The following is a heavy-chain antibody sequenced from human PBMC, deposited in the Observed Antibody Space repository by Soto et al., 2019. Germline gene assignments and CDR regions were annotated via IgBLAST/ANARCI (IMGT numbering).Heavy chain of an antibody. CDR3: ARGDCVGGTCYSLAGSFYYCMDV. J-gene: IGHJ6*03. Sequence: EVQLVESGGGLVQPGGSLRLSCAASGFTFSNYWMYWVRQAPGKGLEWVSRINSDGSVSSYADSVKGRLTISRDNVKNTLYLQMDRLRAEDTALYYCARGDCVGGTCYSLAGSFYYCMDVWGKGTTVTVFS. CDR1: GFTFSNYW. D-gene: IGHD2-15*01. CDR2: INSDGSVS. V-gene: IGHV3-74*02.